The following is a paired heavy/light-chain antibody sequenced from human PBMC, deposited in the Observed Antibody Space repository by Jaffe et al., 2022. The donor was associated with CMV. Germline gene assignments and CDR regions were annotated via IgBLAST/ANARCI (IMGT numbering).Light chain of an antibody. V-gene: IGKV1-17*01. CDR2: AAS. Sequence: DIQMTQSPSSLSASVGDRVTITCRASQGIRNDLGWYQQKPGKAPKRLIYAASSLQSGVPSRFSGSGSGTEFTLTISSLQPEDFATYYCLQHNSYPPTFGQGTKLEIK. J-gene: IGKJ2*01. CDR1: QGIRND. CDR3: LQHNSYPPT.
Heavy chain of an antibody. CDR2: INHSGST. V-gene: IGHV4-34*01. D-gene: IGHD3-9*01. Sequence: QVQLQQWGAGLLKPSETLSLTCAVYGGSFSGYYWSWIRQPPGKGLEWIGEINHSGSTNYNPSLKSRVTISVDTSKNQFSLKLSSVTAADTAVYYCARGGRYDILTGYYTHYYYYGMDVWGQGTTVTVSS. CDR1: GGSFSGYY. J-gene: IGHJ6*02. CDR3: ARGGRYDILTGYYTHYYYYGMDV.